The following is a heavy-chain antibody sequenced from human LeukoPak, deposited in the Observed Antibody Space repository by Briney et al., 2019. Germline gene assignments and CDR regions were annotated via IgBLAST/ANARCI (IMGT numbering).Heavy chain of an antibody. CDR1: GGSISSYY. J-gene: IGHJ4*02. CDR2: IYTSGST. D-gene: IGHD6-13*01. V-gene: IGHV4-4*07. CDR3: ARELDTGYSSSWYFDY. Sequence: SETLSLTCTVSGGSISSYYWSWIRQPAGKGLEWIGRIYTSGSTNYNPSRKSRVTISVDTSKLLFSLKLSSVTAADTAVYYCARELDTGYSSSWYFDYWGEGTLVTVSS.